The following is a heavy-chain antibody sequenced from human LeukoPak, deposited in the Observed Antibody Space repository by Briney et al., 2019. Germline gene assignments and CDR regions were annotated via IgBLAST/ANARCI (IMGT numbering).Heavy chain of an antibody. CDR1: GFTFSNAW. J-gene: IGHJ4*02. CDR3: TTEAYYYDSGAIKYFDY. CDR2: IKSKTDGGAT. Sequence: PGGSLRLSCAASGFTFSNAWMSWARQAPGKGLEWVGRIKSKTDGGATHYAAPVKGRFTISRDDSKNTLYLQMNSLKTEDTAVYYCTTEAYYYDSGAIKYFDYWGQGTLVTVSS. V-gene: IGHV3-15*01. D-gene: IGHD3-22*01.